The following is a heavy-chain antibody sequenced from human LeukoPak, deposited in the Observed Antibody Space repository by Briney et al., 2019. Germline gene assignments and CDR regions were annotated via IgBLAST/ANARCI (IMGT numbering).Heavy chain of an antibody. CDR3: ARVESGSYFPTNYYYYYMDV. D-gene: IGHD1-26*01. CDR1: GVSISSSNSY. CDR2: IYYSGST. J-gene: IGHJ6*03. V-gene: IGHV4-39*07. Sequence: SETLSLTCTVSGVSISSSNSYWGWIRQPPGKGLEWIVSIYYSGSTYYNPSLKSRVTISVDTSKNHFSLKLSSVTAADTAVYYCARVESGSYFPTNYYYYYMDVWGKGTTVTVSS.